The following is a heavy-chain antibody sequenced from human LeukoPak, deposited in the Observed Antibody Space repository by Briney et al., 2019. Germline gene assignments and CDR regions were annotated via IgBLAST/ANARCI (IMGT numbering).Heavy chain of an antibody. Sequence: RASLKVSCKASGYTFTRYEINWVRQGTGQRREWRGWVNPNTGNTGDAQKFQGRVTMTRNSSISTAYSELRRLRSEDTAGYYCARGGYIGTGYYYYYYLDVWGKGTTVTVSS. D-gene: IGHD1-1*01. CDR2: VNPNTGNT. V-gene: IGHV1-8*01. CDR3: ARGGYIGTGYYYYYYLDV. J-gene: IGHJ6*03. CDR1: GYTFTRYE.